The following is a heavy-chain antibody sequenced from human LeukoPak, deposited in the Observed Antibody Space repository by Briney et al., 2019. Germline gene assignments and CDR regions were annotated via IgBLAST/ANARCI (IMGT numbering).Heavy chain of an antibody. V-gene: IGHV3-23*01. CDR2: ISSTGGTT. CDR1: GITFSSYG. CDR3: AKENWYLYNNNWYKTWFDP. Sequence: GGSLRLSCAASGITFSSYGMSWVRQAPGKGLEWVSSISSTGGTTYYADSVKGRFTISRDNSKNTLYLQMNSLRAEDTAIYYCAKENWYLYNNNWYKTWFDPWGQGTLVTVSS. J-gene: IGHJ5*02. D-gene: IGHD6-13*01.